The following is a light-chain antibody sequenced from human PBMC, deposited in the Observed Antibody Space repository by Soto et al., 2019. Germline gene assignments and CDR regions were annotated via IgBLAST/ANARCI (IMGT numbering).Light chain of an antibody. Sequence: EIVLTQSPGTLSLSPGERATLSCMASQSVSSSYLAWYQQKPGQAPRLLIYGASSRATGIPDRFSGSGSVTDFSLTISRLVPEDFAVYFCQQYGSSPLTFGGGTKVDIK. J-gene: IGKJ4*02. CDR3: QQYGSSPLT. CDR2: GAS. V-gene: IGKV3-20*01. CDR1: QSVSSSY.